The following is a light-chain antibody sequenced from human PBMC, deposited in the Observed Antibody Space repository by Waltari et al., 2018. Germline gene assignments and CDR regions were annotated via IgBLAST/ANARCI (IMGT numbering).Light chain of an antibody. CDR2: ETT. CDR1: NSAIGMFTL. V-gene: IGLV2-23*02. CDR3: CSYAGHSTFV. Sequence: QSALTQPASVSGSPGQSITISCTASNSAIGMFTLVSWYPHPLHPAPKLTIYETTKQPSGVSDRISGSQSGNTASLTISGLQTEDEADYYCCSYAGHSTFVFGGGTRLTVL. J-gene: IGLJ3*02.